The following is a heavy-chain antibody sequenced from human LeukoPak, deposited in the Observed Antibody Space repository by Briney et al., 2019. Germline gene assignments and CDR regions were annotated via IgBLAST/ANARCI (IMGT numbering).Heavy chain of an antibody. D-gene: IGHD3-9*01. V-gene: IGHV4-4*07. CDR2: TYTSGST. CDR1: GGSISSYY. CDR3: ARVIRYFDWLETYYFDY. Sequence: SETLSLTCTVSGGSISSYYWSWIRHPAGRGLEGIGRTYTSGSTNYNPSLKSRVTMSVDTSKNQFSLNLSSVTAEDTAVYYCARVIRYFDWLETYYFDYWGQGTLVTVSS. J-gene: IGHJ4*02.